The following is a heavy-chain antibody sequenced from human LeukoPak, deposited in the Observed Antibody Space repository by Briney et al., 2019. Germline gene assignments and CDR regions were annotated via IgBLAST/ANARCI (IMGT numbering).Heavy chain of an antibody. CDR2: IYRFGNT. CDR3: AGRGQRYFRD. V-gene: IGHV4-4*08. J-gene: IGHJ1*01. CDR1: GDSISSDY. Sequence: PSEALSLTCTVSGDSISSDYWSWIRQPPGKGLEWIGYIYRFGNTDYNPSLMRRVTVSLDTSKKQLSLNLTSVTAADTAVYYCAGRGQRYFRDWGQGTLVTVSS.